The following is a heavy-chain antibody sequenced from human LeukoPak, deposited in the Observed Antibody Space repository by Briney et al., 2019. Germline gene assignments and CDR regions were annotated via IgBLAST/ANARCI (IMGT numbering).Heavy chain of an antibody. D-gene: IGHD3-10*01. CDR2: ISYDGSNK. CDR1: GFTFSSYA. V-gene: IGHV3-30*04. Sequence: LSGGSLRLSCAASGFTFSSYAMHWVRQAPGKGLEWVAVISYDGSNKYYADSVKGRFTISRDNSKNTRYLQMNSLRAEDTAVYYCARQAMVRGVIFDYWGQGTLVTVSS. J-gene: IGHJ4*02. CDR3: ARQAMVRGVIFDY.